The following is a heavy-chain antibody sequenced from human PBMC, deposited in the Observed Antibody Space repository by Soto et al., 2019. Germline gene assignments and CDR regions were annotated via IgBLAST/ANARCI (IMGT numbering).Heavy chain of an antibody. D-gene: IGHD4-17*01. Sequence: QVQLVQSGAEVKKPGSSVKVSCKASGGTFSSYAISWVRQAPGQGLEWMGGIIPIFGTANYAQKFQGRVTITADESTSTAYMELSSLRSEDTAVYYCARTTVGDYCDFGAKVLDYWGQGTLVTVSS. CDR2: IIPIFGTA. V-gene: IGHV1-69*01. CDR3: ARTTVGDYCDFGAKVLDY. CDR1: GGTFSSYA. J-gene: IGHJ4*02.